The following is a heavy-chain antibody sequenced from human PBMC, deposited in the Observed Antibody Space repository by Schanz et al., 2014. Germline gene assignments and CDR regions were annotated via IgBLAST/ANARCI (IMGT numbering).Heavy chain of an antibody. Sequence: EVLLLESGGRVERPGGSLRLSCAASGFTFDDYTMHWVRQPPGKGLEWVSLVTWDGGYTYYADSVKGRFTISRDNSKNPRYLQMNSLRVEDTAVYYCARQPGRITVSGVVSNWFDPWGQGTLVTVSS. D-gene: IGHD3-3*01. CDR2: VTWDGGYT. V-gene: IGHV3-43*01. CDR3: ARQPGRITVSGVVSNWFDP. CDR1: GFTFDDYT. J-gene: IGHJ5*02.